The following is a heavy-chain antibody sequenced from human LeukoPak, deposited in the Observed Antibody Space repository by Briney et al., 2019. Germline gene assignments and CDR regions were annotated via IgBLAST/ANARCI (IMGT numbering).Heavy chain of an antibody. D-gene: IGHD2-8*02. CDR3: ARDWGTGAYFDY. V-gene: IGHV4-38-2*02. J-gene: IGHJ4*02. CDR1: GYSISSGYY. CDR2: IYHSGST. Sequence: SETLSLTCTVSGYSISSGYYWGWIRQPPGKGLEWIGSIYHSGSTYYNPSLKSRVTISVDTSKNQFSLKLSSVTAADTAVYYCARDWGTGAYFDYWGQGTLVTVSS.